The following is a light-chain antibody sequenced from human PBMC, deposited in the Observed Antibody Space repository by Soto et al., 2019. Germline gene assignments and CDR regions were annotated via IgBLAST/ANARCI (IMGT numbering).Light chain of an antibody. CDR2: DVY. CDR1: TSDVGGYNY. Sequence: QSALTQPRSVSGSPGQSVTISCTGTTSDVGGYNYVSWYQQHPGKAPKLIIYDVYTRPSGVPDRFSGSKSGNTASLTISRLQAEDEAVYYCCSYAGSYSFYVFGSGTKATVL. V-gene: IGLV2-11*01. J-gene: IGLJ1*01. CDR3: CSYAGSYSFYV.